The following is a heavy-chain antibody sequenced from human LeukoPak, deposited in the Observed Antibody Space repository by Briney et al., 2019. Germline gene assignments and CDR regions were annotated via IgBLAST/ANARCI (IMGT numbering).Heavy chain of an antibody. CDR1: GGSISSSSYY. CDR3: ARHNVFSYSSGSKYYFDY. J-gene: IGHJ4*02. CDR2: IYYSGST. D-gene: IGHD6-19*01. V-gene: IGHV4-39*01. Sequence: SETPSLTCTVSGGSISSSSYYWGWIRQPPGKGLEWIGSIYYSGSTYYNPSLKSRVTISVDTSKNQFSLKLSSVTAADTAVYYCARHNVFSYSSGSKYYFDYWGQGTLVTVSS.